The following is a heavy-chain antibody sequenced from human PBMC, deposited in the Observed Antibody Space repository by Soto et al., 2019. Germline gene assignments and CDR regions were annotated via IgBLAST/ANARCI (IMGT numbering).Heavy chain of an antibody. CDR1: GGSITSYY. D-gene: IGHD2-8*02. J-gene: IGHJ4*02. CDR3: ARGMTPSGAPAWYYFDS. V-gene: IGHV4-4*07. Sequence: ETLSLTGTVPGGSITSYYWTWIRQPAGKGLEWIGRISIIGNTNYNPSLKSRVTMSVDVSKNQFSLRLTSVTAADTALYYCARGMTPSGAPAWYYFDSWGQGALVTVSS. CDR2: ISIIGNT.